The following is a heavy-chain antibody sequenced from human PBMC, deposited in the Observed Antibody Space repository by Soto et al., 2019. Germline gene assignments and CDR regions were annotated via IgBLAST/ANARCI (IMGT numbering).Heavy chain of an antibody. Sequence: EVQLVESGGGLVQPGGSLRLSCAASGFTFTSNWMHWVRHAPGKGLVWVSRSNSDGTTTTYADSVKGRFTISRDNAKNTLYLQVNSLGGEDTAVYYCTRGGATGAGIYHFENWGQGTLVTVSS. D-gene: IGHD3-10*01. J-gene: IGHJ4*02. CDR1: GFTFTSNW. V-gene: IGHV3-74*01. CDR3: TRGGATGAGIYHFEN. CDR2: SNSDGTTT.